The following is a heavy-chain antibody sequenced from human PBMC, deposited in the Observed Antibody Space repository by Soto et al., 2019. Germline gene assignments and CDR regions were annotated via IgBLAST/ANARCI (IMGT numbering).Heavy chain of an antibody. J-gene: IGHJ6*02. CDR2: ISGSGGST. CDR1: GFTFSSYA. CDR3: AKIPYPGYYYYGMDV. V-gene: IGHV3-23*01. Sequence: PGGSLRLSCAASGFTFSSYAMSWVRQAPGKGLEWVSAISGSGGSTYYADSVKGRFTISRDNSKNTLYLQMNSLRAEDTAVYYCAKIPYPGYYYYGMDVWGQGTTVTVSS.